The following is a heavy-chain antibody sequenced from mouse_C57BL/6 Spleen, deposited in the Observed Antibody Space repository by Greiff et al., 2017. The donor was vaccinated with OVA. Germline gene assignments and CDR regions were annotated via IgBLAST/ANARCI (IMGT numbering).Heavy chain of an antibody. J-gene: IGHJ1*03. CDR3: ARGLRSWYFDV. Sequence: VQLQQSGPGLVKPSQSLSLTCSVTGYSITSGYYWNWIRQFPGNKLEWMGYISYDGSNNYNPSLKNRISITRDTSKNQFFLKLNSVTTEDTATYYCARGLRSWYFDVWGTGTTVTVSS. V-gene: IGHV3-6*01. D-gene: IGHD1-1*01. CDR1: GYSITSGYY. CDR2: ISYDGSN.